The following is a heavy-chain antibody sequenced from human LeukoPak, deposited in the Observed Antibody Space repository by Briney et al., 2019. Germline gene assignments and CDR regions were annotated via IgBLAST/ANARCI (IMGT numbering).Heavy chain of an antibody. Sequence: SETLSLTCTVSGGSISSSSYYWGWIRQPPGKGLVWIGSIYYSGSTYYNPSLKSRVTISVDTSKNQFPLKLSSVTAADTAVYYCARVITIFGVVNPPSGHRINWFDPWGQGTLFTVSS. CDR2: IYYSGST. CDR1: GGSISSSSYY. D-gene: IGHD3-3*01. V-gene: IGHV4-39*06. CDR3: ARVITIFGVVNPPSGHRINWFDP. J-gene: IGHJ5*02.